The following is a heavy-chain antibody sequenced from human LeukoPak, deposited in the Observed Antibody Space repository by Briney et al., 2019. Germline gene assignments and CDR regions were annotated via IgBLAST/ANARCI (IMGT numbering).Heavy chain of an antibody. Sequence: GGSLRLSCAASRFTFMNYAMSWVRQASGKGLEWVSVISGGGTSTYYADSVKGRFTISRDNSKNTLHLQMNTLRAEDTAVYYCAKDRDDYVWGSYLGAFDIWGQGTMVTVSS. D-gene: IGHD3-16*01. CDR3: AKDRDDYVWGSYLGAFDI. CDR1: RFTFMNYA. J-gene: IGHJ3*02. CDR2: ISGGGTST. V-gene: IGHV3-23*01.